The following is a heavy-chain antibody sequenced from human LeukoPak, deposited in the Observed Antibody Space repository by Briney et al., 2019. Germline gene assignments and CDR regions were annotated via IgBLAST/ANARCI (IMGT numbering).Heavy chain of an antibody. CDR3: AREGEQWLVQWSYFDY. V-gene: IGHV3-48*01. J-gene: IGHJ4*02. CDR1: GFTFSSYS. D-gene: IGHD6-19*01. CDR2: ISSSSSTI. Sequence: PGGSLRLSCAASGFTFSSYSMNWVRQAPGKGLEWVSYISSSSSTIYYADSVKGRFTISRDNAKNSLYLQMNSLRAEDTAVYYCAREGEQWLVQWSYFDYWGQGTLVTVSS.